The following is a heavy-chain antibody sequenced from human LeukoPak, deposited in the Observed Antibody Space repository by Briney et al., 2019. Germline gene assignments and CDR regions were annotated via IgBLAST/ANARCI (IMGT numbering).Heavy chain of an antibody. J-gene: IGHJ5*02. V-gene: IGHV3-21*01. CDR2: ISSSSSYI. D-gene: IGHD6-19*01. CDR1: GFTFSSYS. Sequence: GGSLRLSCAASGFTFSSYSMNWVRQAPGKGLEWVSSISSSSSYIYYGDSVKGRFTISRDNAKNSLYLQMNSLRAEDTAVYYCARDLGAVAGKELNWFDPWGQGTLVTVSS. CDR3: ARDLGAVAGKELNWFDP.